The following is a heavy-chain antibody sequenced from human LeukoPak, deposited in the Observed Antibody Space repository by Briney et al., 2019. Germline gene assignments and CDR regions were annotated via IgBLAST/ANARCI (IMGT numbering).Heavy chain of an antibody. Sequence: GGSLRLSCTASGFTFSIYWMSWVRRAPGKGLEWVASIKEDGSEEHYVDSVKGRFTISRDNARNSVHVQMNSPRAEDTAVYFCARVRPGHYFDYWGQGALVTVSS. J-gene: IGHJ4*02. D-gene: IGHD6-6*01. CDR2: IKEDGSEE. CDR3: ARVRPGHYFDY. V-gene: IGHV3-7*01. CDR1: GFTFSIYW.